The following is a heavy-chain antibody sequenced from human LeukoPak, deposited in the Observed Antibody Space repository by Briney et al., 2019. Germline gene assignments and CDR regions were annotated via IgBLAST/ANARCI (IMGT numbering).Heavy chain of an antibody. J-gene: IGHJ4*02. Sequence: GGSLRLSCAASGSTFSSYWMSWVRQAPGKGLEWVANIKQDGSEKYYVDSVKGRFTISRDNAKNSLYLQMNSLRAEDTAGYYCAIEPYRSGPMPSDYWGQGTLVTVSS. V-gene: IGHV3-7*01. D-gene: IGHD3-22*01. CDR3: AIEPYRSGPMPSDY. CDR1: GSTFSSYW. CDR2: IKQDGSEK.